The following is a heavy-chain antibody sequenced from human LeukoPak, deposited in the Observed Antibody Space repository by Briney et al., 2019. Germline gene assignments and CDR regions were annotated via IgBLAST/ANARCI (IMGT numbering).Heavy chain of an antibody. CDR2: ISANGGGT. V-gene: IGHV3-23*01. J-gene: IGHJ4*02. CDR3: AKGSSPFDY. CDR1: GGSFSGYY. Sequence: ETLSLTCAVYGGSFSGYYWSWIRQPPGKGLEWVSAISANGGGTYYADSVKGRFTTSRDNSKNTLYLQMNSLRAEDTAVYYCAKGSSPFDYWGQGTLVTVSS. D-gene: IGHD6-13*01.